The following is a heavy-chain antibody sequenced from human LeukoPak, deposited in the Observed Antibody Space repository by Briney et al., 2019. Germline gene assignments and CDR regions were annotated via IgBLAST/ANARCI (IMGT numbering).Heavy chain of an antibody. CDR2: IIPIFGTA. D-gene: IGHD3-22*01. CDR1: GYTFTSYG. V-gene: IGHV1-69*13. Sequence: SVKVSCKASGYTFTSYGISWVRQAPGQGLEWVGGIIPIFGTANYAQKFQGRVTITADESTSTAYMELSSLRSEDTAVYYCARASYYYDSSEDWGQGTLVTVSS. CDR3: ARASYYYDSSED. J-gene: IGHJ1*01.